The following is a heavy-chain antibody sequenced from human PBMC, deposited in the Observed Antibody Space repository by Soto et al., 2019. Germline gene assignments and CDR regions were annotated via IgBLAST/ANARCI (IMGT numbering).Heavy chain of an antibody. CDR2: FYPSGSA. CDR3: VRGKSYSVYDF. J-gene: IGHJ4*02. V-gene: IGHV4-4*07. CDR1: GGSMTGHA. Sequence: SETLSLTCSVSGGSMTGHAWVWIGQAAGKGLEWIGHFYPSGSASYNPTLRSRLTMSLDTSHNHFFLNLTSATTADTAVYYCVRGKSYSVYDFWGPGTLVTVSS. D-gene: IGHD5-12*01.